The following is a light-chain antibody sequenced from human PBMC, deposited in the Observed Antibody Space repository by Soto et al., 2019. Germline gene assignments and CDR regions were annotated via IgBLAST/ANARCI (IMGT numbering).Light chain of an antibody. Sequence: EIVLTQSPGTLSLSPGERATLSCRASQSVRNSLLAWYQQKPGQPPRLLIYGASNRATGIPDRFSGSGSGTDFTLTISRLDPADFAVYYCQQYNSPLTFGGGTKVDIK. V-gene: IGKV3-20*01. CDR3: QQYNSPLT. J-gene: IGKJ4*01. CDR2: GAS. CDR1: QSVRNSL.